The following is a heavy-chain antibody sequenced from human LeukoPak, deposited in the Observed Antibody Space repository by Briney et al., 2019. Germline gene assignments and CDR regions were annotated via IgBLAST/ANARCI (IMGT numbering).Heavy chain of an antibody. V-gene: IGHV3-21*01. J-gene: IGHJ4*02. CDR2: ISGNGGNR. CDR1: GFIFSSYS. CDR3: ARVTSVLVV. Sequence: GGSLRLSCAASGFIFSSYSMDWVRQAPGKGLEWVSSISGNGGNRFYADSVKGRFTISRDNAKNSLYLQMDSLRAEDTAVYYCARVTSVLVVWGQGTLVTISS. D-gene: IGHD6-6*01.